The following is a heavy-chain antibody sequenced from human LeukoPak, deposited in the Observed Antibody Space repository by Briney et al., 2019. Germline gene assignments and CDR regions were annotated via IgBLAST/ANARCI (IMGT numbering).Heavy chain of an antibody. Sequence: GGSLRLSCAASGLHFSGTAMSWVRQAPGKGLEWVSAISGSGGSTYYADSVKGRFTISRDNSKNTLYLQMNSLRAEDTAVYYCAKDSIFGVSKGYWGQGTLVTVSS. V-gene: IGHV3-23*01. CDR3: AKDSIFGVSKGY. CDR1: GLHFSGTA. J-gene: IGHJ4*02. CDR2: ISGSGGST. D-gene: IGHD3-3*01.